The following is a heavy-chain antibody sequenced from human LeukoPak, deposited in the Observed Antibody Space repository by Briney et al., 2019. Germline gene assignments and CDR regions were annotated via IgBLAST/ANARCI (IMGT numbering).Heavy chain of an antibody. CDR3: ARVFRQQLTN. V-gene: IGHV4-34*01. Sequence: SETLSLTCAVYGGSFSGYYWSWIRQPPGKGLEWIGEINHSGSTNYNPSLKSRVTISVDTSKNQFSLKLSSVTAADTAVYYCARVFRQQLTNWGQGTLVTVSS. J-gene: IGHJ4*02. CDR1: GGSFSGYY. CDR2: INHSGST. D-gene: IGHD6-13*01.